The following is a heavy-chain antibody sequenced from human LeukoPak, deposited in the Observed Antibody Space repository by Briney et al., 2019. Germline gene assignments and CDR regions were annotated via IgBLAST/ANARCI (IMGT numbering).Heavy chain of an antibody. CDR1: GGSCSGYY. Sequence: SETLPMTCAVDGGSCSGYYWIWIRQPPGKGREWIGEINHSGSTNYNPSLKSRVTISVDTSKNQFSLKVSSVTAADTAVYHCARDPRRPAAAPEYWGQGTLVTVSS. D-gene: IGHD6-13*01. CDR3: ARDPRRPAAAPEY. J-gene: IGHJ4*02. CDR2: INHSGST. V-gene: IGHV4-34*01.